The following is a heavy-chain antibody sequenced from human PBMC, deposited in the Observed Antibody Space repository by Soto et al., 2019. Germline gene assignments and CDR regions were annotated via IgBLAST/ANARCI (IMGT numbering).Heavy chain of an antibody. CDR2: SNGDESYA. V-gene: IGHV3-74*01. Sequence: PGGSLRLSCAASGFSFSSYGMNCDSQAPGEGLVWVAFSNGDESYASCADSVKGRFTISSDNTKNTLYLQMTSLRAEDTSVYYCARDLTGIGAFDMWGHGTMVTVSS. J-gene: IGHJ3*02. CDR1: GFSFSSYG. D-gene: IGHD6-13*01. CDR3: ARDLTGIGAFDM.